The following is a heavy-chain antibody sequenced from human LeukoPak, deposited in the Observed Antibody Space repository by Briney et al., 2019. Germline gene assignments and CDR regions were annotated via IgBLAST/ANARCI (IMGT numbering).Heavy chain of an antibody. CDR2: INHSGRT. CDR3: ASSLAARPHYYYYYMDV. D-gene: IGHD6-6*01. J-gene: IGHJ6*03. Sequence: SETLSLTCTVSSGSISSSSYYWGWIRQPPGKGLEWIGIINHSGRTYYKPSLKSRITISVDTSNNQFSLKLSSVTAADTAVYYCASSLAARPHYYYYYMDVWGKGTTVTVSS. CDR1: SGSISSSSYY. V-gene: IGHV4-39*01.